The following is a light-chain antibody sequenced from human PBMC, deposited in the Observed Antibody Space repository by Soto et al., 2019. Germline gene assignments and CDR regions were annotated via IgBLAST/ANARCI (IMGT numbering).Light chain of an antibody. V-gene: IGKV3-20*01. CDR2: GAS. CDR1: HSVSSTY. Sequence: EIVLTQSPGTLSLSPGEGATLSCRASHSVSSTYLAWYQQKPGQAPRLLIYGASSRATGIPDRLSGSGSGTDFTLTISRLEPEDFAVYYCQQYGSSPPYTFGQGTKLEIK. CDR3: QQYGSSPPYT. J-gene: IGKJ2*01.